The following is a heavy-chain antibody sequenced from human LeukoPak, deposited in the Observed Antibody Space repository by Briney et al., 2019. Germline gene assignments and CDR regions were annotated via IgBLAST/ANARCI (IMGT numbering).Heavy chain of an antibody. CDR3: AKAARLGPSHFDY. Sequence: GRSLRLSCATSRFTFTAYGLHWVRQAPGMGLEWVAVVWVDGNNKFYADSVKGRFTISRDNSRSTLYLHMNSLRDDDTAVYYCAKAARLGPSHFDYWGRGTLVTVSS. J-gene: IGHJ4*02. CDR2: VWVDGNNK. D-gene: IGHD6-25*01. V-gene: IGHV3-33*03. CDR1: RFTFTAYG.